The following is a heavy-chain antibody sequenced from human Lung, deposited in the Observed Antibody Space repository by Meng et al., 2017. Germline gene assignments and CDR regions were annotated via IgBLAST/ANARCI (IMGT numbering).Heavy chain of an antibody. J-gene: IGHJ4*02. V-gene: IGHV1-3*01. D-gene: IGHD6-13*01. Sequence: QVQLVQSGAEVKKSGASVKVFCKASGYTFTNYAMHWVRQAPGQRLEWMGWINAGNGNTKYSQKFQGRVTITRDTSASTAYMELSSLRSEDTAVYYCARSKSIAAAGGYWGQGTLVTV. CDR3: ARSKSIAAAGGY. CDR2: INAGNGNT. CDR1: GYTFTNYA.